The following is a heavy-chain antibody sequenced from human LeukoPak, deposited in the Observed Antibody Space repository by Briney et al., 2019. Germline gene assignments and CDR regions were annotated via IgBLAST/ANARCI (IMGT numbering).Heavy chain of an antibody. CDR2: ISSSSSTI. CDR1: GFTFSSYS. V-gene: IGHV3-48*01. J-gene: IGHJ4*02. CDR3: GIAAAGTYFDY. Sequence: GGSLRLSCAASGFTFSSYSMNWVRQAPGKGLEWVSYISSSSSTIYYADSVKGRFTISRDNAKNSLYLQMNSLRAEDTAVYYCGIAAAGTYFDYWGQGTLVTVSS. D-gene: IGHD6-13*01.